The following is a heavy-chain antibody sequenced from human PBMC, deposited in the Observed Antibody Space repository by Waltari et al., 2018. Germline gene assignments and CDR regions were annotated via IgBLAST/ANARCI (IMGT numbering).Heavy chain of an antibody. V-gene: IGHV4-61*09. CDR1: GGSISSGSYY. J-gene: IGHJ4*02. CDR3: ARASPTVTYYFDY. CDR2: IYTSGST. D-gene: IGHD4-17*01. Sequence: QVQLQESGPGLVKPSQTLSLTCTVSGGSISSGSYYWSWIRQPAGKGLEWIGYIYTSGSTNYNPSLKSRVTISVDTSKNQFSLKLSSVTAADTAVYYCARASPTVTYYFDYWGQGTLVTVSS.